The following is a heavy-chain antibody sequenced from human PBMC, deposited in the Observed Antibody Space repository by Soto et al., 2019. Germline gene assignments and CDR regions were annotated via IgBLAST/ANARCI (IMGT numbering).Heavy chain of an antibody. J-gene: IGHJ5*02. CDR2: INHSGST. Sequence: QVQLQQWGAGLLKPSETLSLTCAVYGGSFSGYYWSWIRQPPGKGLEWIGEINHSGSTNYNPSLKGRVTIAVDTSKNQFSLKLSSVTAADTAVYYCASLKGYQLLHSNWFDPWGQGTLVTVSS. CDR3: ASLKGYQLLHSNWFDP. CDR1: GGSFSGYY. D-gene: IGHD2-2*01. V-gene: IGHV4-34*01.